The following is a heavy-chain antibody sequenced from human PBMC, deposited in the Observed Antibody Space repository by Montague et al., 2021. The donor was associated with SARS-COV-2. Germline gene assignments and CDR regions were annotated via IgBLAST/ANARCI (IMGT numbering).Heavy chain of an antibody. D-gene: IGHD4-17*01. J-gene: IGHJ4*02. CDR1: GFTFSTYA. Sequence: SLRLSCAASGFTFSTYAVHWVRQAPGKGLEWVAVISHDGTNRYYADSVKGRFTISRDNSKNTLYLQMNSLRTEDTAVYYCARTDYGAHLGPFDSWGQGTLITVSS. CDR2: ISHDGTNR. V-gene: IGHV3-30-3*01. CDR3: ARTDYGAHLGPFDS.